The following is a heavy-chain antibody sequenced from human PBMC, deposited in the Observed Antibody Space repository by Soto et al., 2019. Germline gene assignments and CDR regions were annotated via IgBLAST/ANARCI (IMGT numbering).Heavy chain of an antibody. V-gene: IGHV1-69*06. CDR3: ARYCSGGSCYSRNAFDI. D-gene: IGHD2-15*01. CDR2: IIPIFGTA. CDR1: GGTFSSYA. J-gene: IGHJ3*02. Sequence: GASVKVSCKASGGTFSSYAISWVRQAPGQGLEWMGGIIPIFGTANYAQKFQGRVTITADKSTSTAYMELSSLRSEDTAVYYCARYCSGGSCYSRNAFDIWGQGTMVTVSS.